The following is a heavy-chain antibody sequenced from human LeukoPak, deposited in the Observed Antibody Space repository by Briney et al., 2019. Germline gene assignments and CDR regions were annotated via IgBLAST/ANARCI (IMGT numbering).Heavy chain of an antibody. CDR3: ARAPLWFGELFSFDY. V-gene: IGHV3-30-3*01. CDR1: GFTFSSYA. Sequence: PGGSLRLSCAASGFTFSSYAMHWVRQAPGKGLEWVAVISYDGSNKYYADSVKGRFTISRDNSKNTLYLQMNSLRAEDTAVYYCARAPLWFGELFSFDYWGQGTLVTVSS. J-gene: IGHJ4*02. D-gene: IGHD3-10*01. CDR2: ISYDGSNK.